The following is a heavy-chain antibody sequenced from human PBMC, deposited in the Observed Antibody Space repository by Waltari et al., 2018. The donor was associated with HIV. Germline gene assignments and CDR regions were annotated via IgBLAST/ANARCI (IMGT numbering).Heavy chain of an antibody. CDR2: MNPDNGDA. V-gene: IGHV1-8*02. CDR3: TKGRRGALFGDE. CDR1: GYSFIDLD. J-gene: IGHJ4*02. Sequence: QVQLVQSVAEIKKPRASVRVSCRASGYSFIDLDINWVRRAPGRGLEWVGWMNPDNGDAGYGHKFKGRFTLTRDTTTDTAYMDVTNLKSEDTAIYYCTKGRRGALFGDEWGQGTLVTVSS. D-gene: IGHD3-3*01.